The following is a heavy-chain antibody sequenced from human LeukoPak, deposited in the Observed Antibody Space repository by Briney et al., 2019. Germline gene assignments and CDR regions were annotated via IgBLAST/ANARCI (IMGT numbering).Heavy chain of an antibody. CDR2: ISNNEVVT. CDR3: VNGAATGLIDH. D-gene: IGHD2-15*01. Sequence: GGSLRLSCSASGFTFSNHAIHWVRQTPGKGLEYVSAISNNEVVTYYAESVKGRFTISRDNSKNTAYLQMSSLRAEDTAVYYCVNGAATGLIDHWGQGTLVTVSS. V-gene: IGHV3-64D*06. J-gene: IGHJ4*02. CDR1: GFTFSNHA.